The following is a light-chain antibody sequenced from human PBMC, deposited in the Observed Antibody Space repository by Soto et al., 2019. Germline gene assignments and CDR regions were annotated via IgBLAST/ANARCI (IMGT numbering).Light chain of an antibody. J-gene: IGKJ1*01. Sequence: DIQMTQSPSTLSASVGDRVTITCRASQSISSWLAWYQQKPGKAPKLLIYKASSLESGVPSRFSGSGSGTELTLTISSMQPDDFATYYCKQYNSYSWTFGQGTKVEIK. CDR3: KQYNSYSWT. CDR2: KAS. V-gene: IGKV1-5*03. CDR1: QSISSW.